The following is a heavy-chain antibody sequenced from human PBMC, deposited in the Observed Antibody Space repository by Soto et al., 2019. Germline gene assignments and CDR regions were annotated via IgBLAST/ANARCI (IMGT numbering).Heavy chain of an antibody. D-gene: IGHD3-9*01. CDR3: ARDEDGGHDILTGYPLDY. J-gene: IGHJ4*02. V-gene: IGHV3-11*01. Sequence: GGSLRLSCAASGFTFSDYYMSWIRQAPGKGLEWVSYISSSGSTIYYADSVKGRFTISRDNAKNSLYLQMNSLRAEDTAVYYCARDEDGGHDILTGYPLDYWGQGTLVTVSS. CDR1: GFTFSDYY. CDR2: ISSSGSTI.